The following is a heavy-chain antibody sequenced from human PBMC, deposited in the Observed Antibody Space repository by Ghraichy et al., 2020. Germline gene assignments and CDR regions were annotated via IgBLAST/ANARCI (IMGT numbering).Heavy chain of an antibody. Sequence: SLRLSCAASGFTFDDYAMHWVRQAPGKGLEWVSGISWNSGSIGYADSVKGRFTISRDNAKNSLYLQMNSLRAEDTALYYCAKAGYHNWFDPWGQGTLVTVSS. CDR1: GFTFDDYA. J-gene: IGHJ5*02. CDR2: ISWNSGSI. CDR3: AKAGYHNWFDP. D-gene: IGHD2-15*01. V-gene: IGHV3-9*01.